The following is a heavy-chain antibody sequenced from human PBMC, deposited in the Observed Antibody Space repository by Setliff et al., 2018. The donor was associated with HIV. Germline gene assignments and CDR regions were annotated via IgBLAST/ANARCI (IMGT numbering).Heavy chain of an antibody. Sequence: GASVKVSCKASGGTFNTFGMNWVRQAPGQGLAWMGGIIPIARIPNYAQKFQDRVTITADESTSTVYMEISSPTSEDTAVYYCARPLTVSYNFWGDAFAIWGQGTMVT. CDR3: ARPLTVSYNFWGDAFAI. CDR2: IIPIARIP. V-gene: IGHV1-69*10. CDR1: GGTFNTFG. D-gene: IGHD3-3*01. J-gene: IGHJ3*02.